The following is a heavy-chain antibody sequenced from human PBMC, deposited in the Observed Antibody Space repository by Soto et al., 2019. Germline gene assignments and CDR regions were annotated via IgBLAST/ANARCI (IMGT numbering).Heavy chain of an antibody. D-gene: IGHD6-13*01. CDR3: ARHSSSWYYFDY. CDR2: IYSGGST. V-gene: IGHV3-66*04. CDR1: GFTVSSNY. J-gene: IGHJ4*02. Sequence: GGSLRLSCAASGFTVSSNYMSWVRQAPGKGLEWVSVIYSGGSTYYADSVKGRFTISRDNSKNTLYLQMNSLRAEDTAVYYCARHSSSWYYFDYWGQGTLVTVSS.